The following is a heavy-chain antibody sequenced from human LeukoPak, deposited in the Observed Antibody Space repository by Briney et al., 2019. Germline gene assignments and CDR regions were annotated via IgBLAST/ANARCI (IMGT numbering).Heavy chain of an antibody. CDR1: GFTFINFP. V-gene: IGHV3-48*04. CDR2: ISSSSSTI. CDR3: ARDRRKVGYY. J-gene: IGHJ4*02. Sequence: GGSLRLSCAASGFTFINFPMSWVRQAPGKGLEWVSYISSSSSTIYYADSVKGRFTISRDNAKNSLYLQMNSLRAEDMAVYYCARDRRKVGYYWGQGTLVTVPS.